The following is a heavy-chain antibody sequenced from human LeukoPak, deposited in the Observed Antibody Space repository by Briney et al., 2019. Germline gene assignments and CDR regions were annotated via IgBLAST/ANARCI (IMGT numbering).Heavy chain of an antibody. CDR3: ARGGVYQLPYYYYYYYMDV. V-gene: IGHV4-34*01. CDR1: GGSFSGYY. CDR2: INHSGST. Sequence: SETLSLTCAVYGGSFSGYYWSWIRQPPGKGLEWIGEINHSGSTNYNPSLKSRVTISVDTSKNQFSLKLSSVTAADTAVYYCARGGVYQLPYYYYYYYMDVWGKGTTVTVSS. D-gene: IGHD2-2*01. J-gene: IGHJ6*03.